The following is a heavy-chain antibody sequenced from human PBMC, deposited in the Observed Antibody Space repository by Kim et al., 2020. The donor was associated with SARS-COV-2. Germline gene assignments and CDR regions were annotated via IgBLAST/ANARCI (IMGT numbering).Heavy chain of an antibody. Sequence: ASVKVSCKTSGYSFFTYGVSWVRQAPGQGLEWMGWISGNNGNTNHAQKFRDRLTMTTDPSTATAYMELKSLTSDDTAVYYCARERYAPDYWGQGTLVTVS. D-gene: IGHD3-9*01. CDR2: ISGNNGNT. V-gene: IGHV1-18*01. CDR3: ARERYAPDY. J-gene: IGHJ4*02. CDR1: GYSFFTYG.